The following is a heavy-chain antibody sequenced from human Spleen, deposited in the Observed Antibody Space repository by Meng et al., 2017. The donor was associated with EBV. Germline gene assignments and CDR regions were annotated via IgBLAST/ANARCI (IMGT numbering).Heavy chain of an antibody. CDR3: ARTLRERLFDWF. Sequence: QVHLQESGPGLVNPSGTLSLTCAVSGASIDSSDWWTWVRQAPGKGLEWIGEIHHSGTTNYNPSLESRVIMSVDTSKNQFSLRLSSVTAADAAVYYCARTLRERLFDWFWSQGTLVTVSS. J-gene: IGHJ4*02. D-gene: IGHD3-9*01. CDR2: IHHSGTT. V-gene: IGHV4-4*02. CDR1: GASIDSSDW.